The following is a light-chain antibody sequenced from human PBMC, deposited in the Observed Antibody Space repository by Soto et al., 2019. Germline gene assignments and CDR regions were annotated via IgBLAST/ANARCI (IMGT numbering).Light chain of an antibody. CDR3: QQTYNTPPWT. CDR1: QGISSA. Sequence: AIHLTQSPSSLSASVGDRATITCRASQGISSALAWYQQKPGKAPKLLIYDASSLESGVPSRFSGSGSGTDFTLTISSLQPEDFATYCCQQTYNTPPWTFGQGTKVDIK. CDR2: DAS. J-gene: IGKJ1*01. V-gene: IGKV1D-13*01.